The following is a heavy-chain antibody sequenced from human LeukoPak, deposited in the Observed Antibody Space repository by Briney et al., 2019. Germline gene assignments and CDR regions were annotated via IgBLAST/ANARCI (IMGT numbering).Heavy chain of an antibody. CDR2: IWNDGSNK. CDR3: ARALFAGALYGMDV. Sequence: GGSLRLSCAASGFTFSIYGMHWVRQAPNKGLEWVAIIWNDGSNKYYADSVKGRFTISRDNSKNTLYLQMNSLRAEDTAVYYCARALFAGALYGMDVWGQGTTVTVSS. J-gene: IGHJ6*02. V-gene: IGHV3-33*01. CDR1: GFTFSIYG. D-gene: IGHD3-10*01.